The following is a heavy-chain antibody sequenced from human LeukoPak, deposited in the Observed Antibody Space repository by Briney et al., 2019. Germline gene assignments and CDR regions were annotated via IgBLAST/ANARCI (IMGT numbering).Heavy chain of an antibody. J-gene: IGHJ4*02. CDR2: MNPNSGGT. Sequence: ASVKVSCKASGYTFTSYDINWVRQATGQGLEWMGWMNPNSGGTNYAQKFQGRVTMTRDTSISTAYMELSRLRSDDTAVYYCASLGSDTAMDDYWGQGTLVTVSS. CDR3: ASLGSDTAMDDY. D-gene: IGHD5-18*01. V-gene: IGHV1-2*02. CDR1: GYTFTSYD.